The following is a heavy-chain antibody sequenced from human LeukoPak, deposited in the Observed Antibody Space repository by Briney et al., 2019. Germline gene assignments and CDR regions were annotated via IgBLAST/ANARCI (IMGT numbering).Heavy chain of an antibody. D-gene: IGHD3-22*01. J-gene: IGHJ3*02. CDR3: ARVPQHYYDSSGNDLDAFDI. Sequence: ASVEVSCEASGYTFTGYYMHWVRQAPGQGLEWMGWINPNSGGTNYAQKFQGRVTMTRDTSISTAYMELSRLRSDDTAVYYCARVPQHYYDSSGNDLDAFDIWGQGTMVTVSS. CDR1: GYTFTGYY. CDR2: INPNSGGT. V-gene: IGHV1-2*02.